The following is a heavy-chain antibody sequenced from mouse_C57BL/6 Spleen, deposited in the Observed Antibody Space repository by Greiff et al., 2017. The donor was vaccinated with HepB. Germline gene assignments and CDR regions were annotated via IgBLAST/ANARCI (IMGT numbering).Heavy chain of an antibody. D-gene: IGHD1-1*01. Sequence: QVQLQQPGAELVKPGASVKLSCKASGYTFTSYWMHWVKQRTGQGLEWIGMIHPNSGSTNYNEKFKSKATLTVDKSSSTAYMQLSSLTSEDSAVYYCARFTTVVADWYFDVWGTGATVTVAS. CDR2: IHPNSGST. V-gene: IGHV1-64*01. J-gene: IGHJ1*03. CDR1: GYTFTSYW. CDR3: ARFTTVVADWYFDV.